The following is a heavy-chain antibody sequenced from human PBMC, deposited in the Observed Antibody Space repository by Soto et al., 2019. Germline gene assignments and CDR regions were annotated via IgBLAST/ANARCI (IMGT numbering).Heavy chain of an antibody. CDR2: IDKSGGDT. CDR1: GFTFTNYL. CDR3: AKDTYSRSWYF. J-gene: IGHJ4*02. Sequence: GGSLRRSCAASGFTFTNYLMTWVRQAPGKGLEWVSSIDKSGGDTYYADSVKGRFTISRDNSKNTLYLQMNGLRAEDTALYYCAKDTYSRSWYFWGQGTLVTVSS. V-gene: IGHV3-23*05. D-gene: IGHD2-2*01.